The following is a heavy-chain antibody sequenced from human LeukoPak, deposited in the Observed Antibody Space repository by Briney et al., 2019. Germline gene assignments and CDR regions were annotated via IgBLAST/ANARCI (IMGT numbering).Heavy chain of an antibody. CDR2: IYYSGST. J-gene: IGHJ4*02. V-gene: IGHV4-30-4*08. Sequence: SQTLSLTCTVSGGSISSGDYYWSWIRQPPGKGLEWIGYIYYSGSTYYNPSLKSRVTISVDTSKNQFSLKLSSVTAADTAVYYCASSNGKYQLPINYWGQGTLVTVSS. D-gene: IGHD2-2*01. CDR3: ASSNGKYQLPINY. CDR1: GGSISSGDYY.